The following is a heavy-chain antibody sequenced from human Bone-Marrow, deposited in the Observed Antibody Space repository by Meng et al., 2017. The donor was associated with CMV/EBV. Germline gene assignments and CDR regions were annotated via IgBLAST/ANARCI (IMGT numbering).Heavy chain of an antibody. J-gene: IGHJ4*02. CDR3: AKRTGGYFDD. CDR2: INSDGSST. Sequence: GESLKISCAASGFTFSSYWMHWVRQAPGKGLVWVSRINSDGSSTSYADSVKGRFTISRDNAKNTLYLQMNSLRAEDTAVYYCAKRTGGYFDDWAQGTLDTVSS. D-gene: IGHD7-27*01. V-gene: IGHV3-74*01. CDR1: GFTFSSYW.